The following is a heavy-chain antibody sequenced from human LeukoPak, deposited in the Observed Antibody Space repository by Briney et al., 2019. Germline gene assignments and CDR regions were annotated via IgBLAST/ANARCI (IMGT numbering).Heavy chain of an antibody. J-gene: IGHJ3*02. Sequence: SSETLSLTCTVSGGSISSYYWSWIRMPPGKGLEWIGYLSKSGNTNYSPSLKSRVTIFGDTSKNQFFLKLSSVTAADTAVYYCARARYVNSFYAFDIWGQGTLVTVSS. V-gene: IGHV4-59*01. CDR2: LSKSGNT. D-gene: IGHD3-9*01. CDR3: ARARYVNSFYAFDI. CDR1: GGSISSYY.